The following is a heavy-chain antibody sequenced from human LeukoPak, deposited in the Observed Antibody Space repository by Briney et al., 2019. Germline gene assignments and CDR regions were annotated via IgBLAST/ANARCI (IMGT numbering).Heavy chain of an antibody. CDR2: ISGSGGST. CDR3: AKGLGELARTRPFDP. D-gene: IGHD1-7*01. J-gene: IGHJ5*02. Sequence: PGGSLRLSCAASGITFSSYAMSWVRQAPGKGLEWVSAISGSGGSTYYADSVKGRFTISRDNSKNTLYLQMNSLRAEDTAVYYCAKGLGELARTRPFDPWGQGTLVTVSS. CDR1: GITFSSYA. V-gene: IGHV3-23*01.